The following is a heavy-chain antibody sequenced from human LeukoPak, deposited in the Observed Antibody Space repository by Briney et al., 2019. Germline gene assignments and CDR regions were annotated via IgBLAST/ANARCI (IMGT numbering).Heavy chain of an antibody. J-gene: IGHJ4*02. CDR3: ASTTIWFGEKYYFDY. Sequence: PSQTLSLTCTVSGGSISSGGYYWSWIRQHPGKGLEWIGYIYYSGSTYYNPSLKSRVTISVDTSKNQFSLKLSSVTAADTAVYYCASTTIWFGEKYYFDYWGQGTLVTVSS. CDR2: IYYSGST. D-gene: IGHD3-10*01. V-gene: IGHV4-31*03. CDR1: GGSISSGGYY.